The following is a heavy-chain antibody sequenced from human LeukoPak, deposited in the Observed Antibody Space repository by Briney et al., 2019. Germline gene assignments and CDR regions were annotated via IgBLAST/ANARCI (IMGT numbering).Heavy chain of an antibody. J-gene: IGHJ4*02. CDR3: ARGRGGYDILTGYYRWAIDY. Sequence: PGGSLRLSCAASGFTFSSYSMNWVRQAPGKGLEWVSSISSSRSYIYYADSVKGRFTISRDNAKNSLYLQMNSLRAEDTAVYYCARGRGGYDILTGYYRWAIDYWGQGTLVTVSS. CDR2: ISSSRSYI. CDR1: GFTFSSYS. V-gene: IGHV3-21*01. D-gene: IGHD3-9*01.